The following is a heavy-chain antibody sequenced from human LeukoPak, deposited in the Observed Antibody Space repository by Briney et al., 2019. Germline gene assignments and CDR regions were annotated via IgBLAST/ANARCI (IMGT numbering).Heavy chain of an antibody. V-gene: IGHV3-30*02. CDR2: IRYDGSNK. CDR3: AKDHGYCSSTSCPSDY. D-gene: IGHD2-2*03. J-gene: IGHJ4*02. CDR1: GFTFSSYG. Sequence: GGSLRLSCAASGFTFSSYGMHWVRQAPGKGLEWVAFIRYDGSNKYYADSVKGRFTTSRDNSKNTLYLQMNSLRAEDTAVYYCAKDHGYCSSTSCPSDYWGQGTLVTVSS.